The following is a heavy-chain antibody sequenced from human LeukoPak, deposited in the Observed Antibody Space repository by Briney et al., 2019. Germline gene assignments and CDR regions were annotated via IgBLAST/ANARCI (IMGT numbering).Heavy chain of an antibody. D-gene: IGHD3-22*01. Sequence: PSETLSLTCAVYGGSFSGYYWSWIRQPPGKGREWMGEINHSGSTNYNPSLKSRVTISVDTTKNQFSLKLSSVTAADTAVYYCARGSRTYYYDSSGYYYVGAYFDYWGEGTLVTVSS. CDR3: ARGSRTYYYDSSGYYYVGAYFDY. J-gene: IGHJ4*02. CDR2: INHSGST. CDR1: GGSFSGYY. V-gene: IGHV4-34*01.